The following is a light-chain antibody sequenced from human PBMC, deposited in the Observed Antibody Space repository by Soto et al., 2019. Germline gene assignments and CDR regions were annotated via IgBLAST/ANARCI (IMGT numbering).Light chain of an antibody. V-gene: IGLV2-23*03. CDR1: SSDVGIYNL. Sequence: QSVLTQPASVSGSPGQAITISCTGTSSDVGIYNLVSWYQQHPGKAPKLMIYEGSKRPSGVSNRFSGSKSGNTASLTISGLQAEYEADYYCCSYAGSSTFAYVFGTGTKLTVL. CDR3: CSYAGSSTFAYV. CDR2: EGS. J-gene: IGLJ1*01.